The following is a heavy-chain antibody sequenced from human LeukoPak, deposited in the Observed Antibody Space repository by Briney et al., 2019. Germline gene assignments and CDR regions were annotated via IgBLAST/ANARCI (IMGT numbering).Heavy chain of an antibody. V-gene: IGHV1-46*01. CDR1: GYTFTSYY. D-gene: IGHD4-17*01. Sequence: ASVKVSCKASGYTFTSYYMHWVRQAPGQGLEWMGIINPSGGSTSYAQKFQGRVTMTRDMSTSTVYMELSSLRSEDTAVYYCARNYYGDYALGGFDYWGQGTLVTVSS. CDR2: INPSGGST. CDR3: ARNYYGDYALGGFDY. J-gene: IGHJ4*02.